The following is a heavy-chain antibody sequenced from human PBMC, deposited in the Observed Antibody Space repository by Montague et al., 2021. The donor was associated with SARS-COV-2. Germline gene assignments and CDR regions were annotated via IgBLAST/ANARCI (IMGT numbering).Heavy chain of an antibody. J-gene: IGHJ6*02. CDR3: TREGYQVLWSDYYYYGMDV. D-gene: IGHD2-2*01. Sequence: SETLSLTCAVYGGSFSGYYWSWIRQPQGKGLEWIGEINHSGSTNYNPSLKSRVTISVDTSKNKFSLKLSSVTAADTAVYYCTREGYQVLWSDYYYYGMDVWGQGTTVTVSS. CDR1: GGSFSGYY. V-gene: IGHV4-34*01. CDR2: INHSGST.